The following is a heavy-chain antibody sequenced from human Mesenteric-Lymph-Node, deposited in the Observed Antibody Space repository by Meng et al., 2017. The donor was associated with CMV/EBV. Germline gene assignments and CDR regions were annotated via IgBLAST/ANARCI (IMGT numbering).Heavy chain of an antibody. V-gene: IGHV5-51*01. CDR2: IYPDDSYT. J-gene: IGHJ5*02. CDR3: ARHGSGGVGVQTIGPGNFFDP. CDR1: GYRFTSHW. Sequence: GEALKILCRGSGYRFTSHWIARVRQMPGKGLEWMGIIYPDDSYTRYSPSFQGQVTISADKSISTAYLQRNSLKASDTAMYYCARHGSGGVGVQTIGPGNFFDPWGQGTLVTVSS. D-gene: IGHD1-26*01.